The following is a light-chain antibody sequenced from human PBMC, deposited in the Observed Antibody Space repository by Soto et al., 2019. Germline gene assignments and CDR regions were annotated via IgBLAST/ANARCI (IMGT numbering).Light chain of an antibody. CDR3: QQHGSSPWM. CDR2: GTS. CDR1: QTVSSSY. Sequence: EIVLTQSPGTLSLSPGERASLSCRASQTVSSSYLAWYQQKPGQAPRLLIYGTSHRATGIPARFSGSGSGTDFTLTISRLEPEDFAVYYCQQHGSSPWMFGQGTKVDIK. V-gene: IGKV3-20*01. J-gene: IGKJ1*01.